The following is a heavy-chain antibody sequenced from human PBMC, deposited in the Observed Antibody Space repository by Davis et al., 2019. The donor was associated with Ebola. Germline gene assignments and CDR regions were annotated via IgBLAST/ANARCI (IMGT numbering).Heavy chain of an antibody. CDR3: ARDTDFWSGYYLNYYYYGMDV. V-gene: IGHV1-18*01. CDR2: ISAYNGNT. J-gene: IGHJ6*02. Sequence: ASVKVSCKASGYTFTSYGISWVRQAPGQGLEWMGWISAYNGNTSYAQKFQGRVTMTRDTSTSTVYMELSSLRSEDTAVYYCARDTDFWSGYYLNYYYYGMDVWGQGTTVTVSS. CDR1: GYTFTSYG. D-gene: IGHD3-3*01.